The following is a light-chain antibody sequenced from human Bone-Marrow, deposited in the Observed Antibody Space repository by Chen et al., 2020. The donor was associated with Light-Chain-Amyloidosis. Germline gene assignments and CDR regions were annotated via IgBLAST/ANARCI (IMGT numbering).Light chain of an antibody. CDR3: QQYGTSPLT. CDR1: QTISSNY. J-gene: IGKJ4*01. V-gene: IGKV3-20*01. Sequence: EIVLTQSPGTLSLSPGEGANLSCRASQTISSNYLTGYQQKFGQAPRLLIYGSSSRATGIPAKFTGSWSGTDFTLTINRLETEDFAMYYCQQYGTSPLTFGGGTKVEIK. CDR2: GSS.